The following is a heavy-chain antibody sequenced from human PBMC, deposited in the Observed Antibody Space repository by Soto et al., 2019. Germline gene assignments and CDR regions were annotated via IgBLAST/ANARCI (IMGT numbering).Heavy chain of an antibody. D-gene: IGHD1-20*01. CDR1: GGSISGGNW. V-gene: IGHV4-4*02. J-gene: IGHJ3*02. CDR2: IYHRVNI. Sequence: QVQLQESGPGLVEPSGTLSRTCVVSGGSISGGNWGNWVRQSPDKGLAWIAEIYHRVNINSNQSLKSRVTISRDKSKNQCSLQLTSVTAADTAVYYCASRVSFIAGYAFDIWGQGTLVTVSS. CDR3: ASRVSFIAGYAFDI.